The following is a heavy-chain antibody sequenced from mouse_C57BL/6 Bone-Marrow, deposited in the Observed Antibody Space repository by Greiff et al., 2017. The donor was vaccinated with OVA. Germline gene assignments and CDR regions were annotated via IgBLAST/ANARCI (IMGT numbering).Heavy chain of an antibody. V-gene: IGHV1-19*01. D-gene: IGHD2-3*01. Sequence: EVQLQQSGPVLVKPGASVKMSCKASGYTFTDYYMNWVKQSHGKSLEWIGVINPYNGGTSYNQKFKGKATLTVDKSSSTAYMELNSLTSEDSAVYYCARYDGYSWYFDVWGTGTTVTVSS. CDR2: INPYNGGT. J-gene: IGHJ1*03. CDR3: ARYDGYSWYFDV. CDR1: GYTFTDYY.